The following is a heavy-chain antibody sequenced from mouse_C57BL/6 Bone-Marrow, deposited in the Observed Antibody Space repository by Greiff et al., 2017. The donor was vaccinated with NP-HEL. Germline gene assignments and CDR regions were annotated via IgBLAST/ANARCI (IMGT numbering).Heavy chain of an antibody. Sequence: EVMLVESGPVLVKPGASVKMSCKASGYTFTDYYMNWVKQSHGKSLEWIGVINPYNGGTSYNQKFKGKATLTVDKSSSTAYMELNSLTSEDSAVYYCARTRNYIAYWGQGTLVTVSA. CDR1: GYTFTDYY. V-gene: IGHV1-19*01. CDR2: INPYNGGT. D-gene: IGHD2-1*01. CDR3: ARTRNYIAY. J-gene: IGHJ3*01.